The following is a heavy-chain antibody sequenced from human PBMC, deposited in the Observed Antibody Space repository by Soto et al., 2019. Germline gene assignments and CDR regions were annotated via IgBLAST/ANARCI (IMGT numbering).Heavy chain of an antibody. CDR2: IKSKSDGETT. CDR3: ATSSGGSYGD. Sequence: EVQLVESGGGLVKPGGSLRLSCAASGLSFSNAWMNWVRQAPGKGLEWVGRIKSKSDGETTDYAVPVKGRFTVSRDDSQNTLLLQMNSLKTEDTAVYYCATSSGGSYGDWGQGTLVTVSS. V-gene: IGHV3-15*07. D-gene: IGHD1-26*01. J-gene: IGHJ4*02. CDR1: GLSFSNAW.